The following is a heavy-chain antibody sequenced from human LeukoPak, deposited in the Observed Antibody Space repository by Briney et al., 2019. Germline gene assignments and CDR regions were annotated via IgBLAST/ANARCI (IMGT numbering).Heavy chain of an antibody. Sequence: GGSLRLSCAASGFTFSSYWMSWVRQAPGKGLEWVANIKQDGSEEYYVDSVKGRFTISRDNAKNSLYLQMNSLRAEDTAVYYCARDLFIAAAGTAYCYYGMDVWGQGTTVTVSS. J-gene: IGHJ6*02. CDR2: IKQDGSEE. D-gene: IGHD6-13*01. CDR3: ARDLFIAAAGTAYCYYGMDV. CDR1: GFTFSSYW. V-gene: IGHV3-7*01.